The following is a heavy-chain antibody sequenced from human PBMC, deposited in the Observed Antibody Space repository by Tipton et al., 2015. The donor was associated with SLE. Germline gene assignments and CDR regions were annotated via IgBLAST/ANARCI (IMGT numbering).Heavy chain of an antibody. D-gene: IGHD2-2*01. Sequence: SLRLSCAASGFTFSSYEMNWVRQAPGKGLEWVSYISSSGSTKYYADSVKGRFTISRDNAKNTLYLQMNSLRAEDTAVYYCAVSGLDCSSTSCPYYYYGMDVWGQGTTVTVSS. CDR3: AVSGLDCSSTSCPYYYYGMDV. V-gene: IGHV3-48*03. J-gene: IGHJ6*02. CDR2: ISSSGSTK. CDR1: GFTFSSYE.